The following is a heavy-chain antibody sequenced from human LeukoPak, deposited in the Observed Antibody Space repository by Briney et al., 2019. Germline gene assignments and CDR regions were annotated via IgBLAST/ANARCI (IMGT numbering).Heavy chain of an antibody. J-gene: IGHJ6*02. CDR2: INPNSGGT. V-gene: IGHV1-2*02. CDR3: ARDGSSGWYSAFSAYYYGMDV. D-gene: IGHD6-13*01. Sequence: GASVKVSCKASGYTFTGYYMHWVRQAPGQGLEWMGWINPNSGGTNYAQKFQGRVTMTRDTSISTAYMELSRLRSDDTAVYYCARDGSSGWYSAFSAYYYGMDVWGQGTTVTVSS. CDR1: GYTFTGYY.